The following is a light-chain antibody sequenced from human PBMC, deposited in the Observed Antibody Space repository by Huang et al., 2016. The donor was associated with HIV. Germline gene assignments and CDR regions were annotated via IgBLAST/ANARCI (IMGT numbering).Light chain of an antibody. CDR3: QGSLSIPHT. CDR1: ENIRRY. Sequence: DIQTTQSPSSLSASVGDRVTITCRASENIRRYLNWYQQKPGKPPKLLIHSASTLQSGVPSRFSGSGSGTDFTLTITSLQPEDFATYYCQGSLSIPHTFGQGTNLEIK. V-gene: IGKV1-39*01. J-gene: IGKJ2*01. CDR2: SAS.